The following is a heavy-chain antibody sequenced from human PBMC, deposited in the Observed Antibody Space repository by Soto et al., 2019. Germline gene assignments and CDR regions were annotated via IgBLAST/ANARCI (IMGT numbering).Heavy chain of an antibody. J-gene: IGHJ4*02. CDR1: GGSISSGDYY. CDR2: IYYSGST. V-gene: IGHV4-30-4*01. Sequence: TLSLTCTVSGGSISSGDYYLSWIRQPPGKGLEWIGYIYYSGSTYYNPSLKSRVTISVDTSKNQFSLKLSSVTAADTAVYYCARVGITGTKWKGVHKKLDYWGQGTLVTVSS. CDR3: ARVGITGTKWKGVHKKLDY. D-gene: IGHD1-7*01.